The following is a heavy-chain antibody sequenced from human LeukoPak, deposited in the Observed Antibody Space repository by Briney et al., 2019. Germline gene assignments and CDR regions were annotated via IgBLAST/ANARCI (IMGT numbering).Heavy chain of an antibody. CDR2: ISGSGGST. CDR3: AKDRGYSFDC. J-gene: IGHJ4*02. D-gene: IGHD3-22*01. V-gene: IGHV3-23*01. Sequence: GGSLRLSCAASGFTFSIYAMNWVRQAPGKGLEWVSAISGSGGSTYYADSVKGRFTISRDNSKNTVYLQMNSLRAEDTAVYYCAKDRGYSFDCWGQGTLVTVSS. CDR1: GFTFSIYA.